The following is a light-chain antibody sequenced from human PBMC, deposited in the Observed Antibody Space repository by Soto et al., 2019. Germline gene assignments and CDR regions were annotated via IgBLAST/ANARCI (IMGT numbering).Light chain of an antibody. V-gene: IGKV1-5*03. Sequence: DIQMTQSPSTLSASVGDRVTITCRASQAISSRLAWYQQKPGKALKLLIYKTSTLEGGVPSRFSGSGSGTESTLTISSLQPDDLAIYYCQHYDTYSPFGGGTKVEIK. CDR1: QAISSR. CDR2: KTS. CDR3: QHYDTYSP. J-gene: IGKJ4*02.